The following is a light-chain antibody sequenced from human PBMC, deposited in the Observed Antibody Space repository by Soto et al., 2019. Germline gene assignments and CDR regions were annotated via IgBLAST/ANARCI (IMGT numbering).Light chain of an antibody. CDR2: ADN. V-gene: IGLV1-44*01. J-gene: IGLJ1*01. Sequence: QSVLTQPPSASGTPGKRVSISCSGSSSNIGSNSVQWHQQLPGTAPNLLIYADNQRPSGVPDRFSGSKSGTSASLAITGLQSGDEADYYCAAWDDSLNGFVFGTGTKVTVL. CDR1: SSNIGSNS. CDR3: AAWDDSLNGFV.